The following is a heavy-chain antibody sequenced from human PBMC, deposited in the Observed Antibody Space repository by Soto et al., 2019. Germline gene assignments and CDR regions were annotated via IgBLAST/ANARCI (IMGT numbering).Heavy chain of an antibody. Sequence: PSETLSLTXTVSGGSISSYYWSWIRQPAGKGLEWIGRIYTSGSTNYNPSLKSRVTMSVDTSKNQFSLKLSSVTAADTAVYYCARERLVVAATRYYYYYGMDVWGQGTAVTVSS. J-gene: IGHJ6*02. CDR3: ARERLVVAATRYYYYYGMDV. D-gene: IGHD2-15*01. V-gene: IGHV4-4*07. CDR2: IYTSGST. CDR1: GGSISSYY.